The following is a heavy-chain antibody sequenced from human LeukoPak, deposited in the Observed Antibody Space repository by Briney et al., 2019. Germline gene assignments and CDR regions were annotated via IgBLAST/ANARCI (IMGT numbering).Heavy chain of an antibody. CDR1: GGSISSYY. D-gene: IGHD3-22*01. J-gene: IGHJ4*02. CDR2: IYYSGST. CDR3: ASTRSYYYDSSGHI. Sequence: SETLSLTCTVSGGSISSYYWNWIRQPPGKGLEWIGYIYYSGSTNYNPSLKSRVTISVDTSKNQFSLKLSSVTAADTAVYYCASTRSYYYDSSGHIWGQGTLVTVSS. V-gene: IGHV4-59*12.